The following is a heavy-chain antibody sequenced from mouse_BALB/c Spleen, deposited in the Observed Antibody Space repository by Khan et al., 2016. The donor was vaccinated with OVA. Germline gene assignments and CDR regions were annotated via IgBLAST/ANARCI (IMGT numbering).Heavy chain of an antibody. V-gene: IGHV3-6*02. CDR1: GYSITSGYF. Sequence: EVKLEESGPGLVKPSQSLSLTCSVTGYSITSGYFWNWIRQFPGNKLEWMGYIRYDGDYNYNPSLKNRISIIRDTSKKQFFLRLNSVTPEDTATYYCSRGGSSGPAWFTSWGQGTLLTVSA. J-gene: IGHJ3*01. CDR3: SRGGSSGPAWFTS. D-gene: IGHD3-1*01. CDR2: IRYDGDY.